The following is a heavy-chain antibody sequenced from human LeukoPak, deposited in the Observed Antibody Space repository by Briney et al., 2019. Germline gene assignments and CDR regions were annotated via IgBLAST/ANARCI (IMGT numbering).Heavy chain of an antibody. Sequence: PGESLRLSCAASGFTLSSYIMHWDRQAPGRGLEWDSYISTSHSIRYYADSVKGRVTISRDKAKNSLYLQMNSLRAEDTAVYYCARDSGHVDTAMAYDYWGQGTLVTVSS. D-gene: IGHD5-18*01. CDR3: ARDSGHVDTAMAYDY. CDR2: ISTSHSIR. CDR1: GFTLSSYI. J-gene: IGHJ4*02. V-gene: IGHV3-48*01.